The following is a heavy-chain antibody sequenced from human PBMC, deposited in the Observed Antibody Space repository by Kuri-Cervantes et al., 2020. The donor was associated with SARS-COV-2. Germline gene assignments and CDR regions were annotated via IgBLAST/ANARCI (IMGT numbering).Heavy chain of an antibody. Sequence: GGSLRLSCAASGFLVSKNYMNWVRQAPGKGLEWVSIIYWGGGTDYADSVKGRFNISRDHSKNTVSLQMDSLRAEDTAVYYCAREVPYSDDAFDLWGQGTVVTVSS. CDR3: AREVPYSDDAFDL. D-gene: IGHD5-18*01. CDR2: IYWGGGT. J-gene: IGHJ3*01. CDR1: GFLVSKNY. V-gene: IGHV3-66*01.